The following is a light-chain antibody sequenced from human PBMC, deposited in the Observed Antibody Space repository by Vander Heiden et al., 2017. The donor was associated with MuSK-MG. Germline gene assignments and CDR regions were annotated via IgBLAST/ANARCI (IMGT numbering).Light chain of an antibody. CDR1: QSIATY. Sequence: DIQMTQSPSSLSASVGDRVTLTCRASQSIATYLSWYQQKPGKAPKLLIYAASTLQSGVPPRFSGSGSGTDFTLTISGLKPEDFATYYCQQSSGTPLYTFGQGTKLXI. J-gene: IGKJ2*01. CDR3: QQSSGTPLYT. CDR2: AAS. V-gene: IGKV1-39*01.